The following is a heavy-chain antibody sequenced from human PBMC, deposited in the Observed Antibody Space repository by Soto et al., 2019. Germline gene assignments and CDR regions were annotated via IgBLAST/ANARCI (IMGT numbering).Heavy chain of an antibody. CDR3: AILYSEQVVVIKPQSAFDI. Sequence: SSVQVSCKASGGTFSSYAISWVRQAPGQGLEWMGGIIPIFGTANYAQKFQGRVTITADESTSTAYMELSSLRSEDTAVYYCAILYSEQVVVIKPQSAFDIWGQGTMVTVSS. J-gene: IGHJ3*02. V-gene: IGHV1-69*13. CDR2: IIPIFGTA. CDR1: GGTFSSYA. D-gene: IGHD3-22*01.